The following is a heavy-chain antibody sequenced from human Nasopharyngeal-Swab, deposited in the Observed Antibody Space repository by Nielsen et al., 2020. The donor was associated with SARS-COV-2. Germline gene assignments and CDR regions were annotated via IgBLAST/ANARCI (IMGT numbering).Heavy chain of an antibody. D-gene: IGHD6-19*01. CDR2: ISSISSYI. CDR3: ARGKQWLDRGSDY. J-gene: IGHJ4*02. Sequence: GESLKLSFAASGFTFSSYSMTWVRQAPGKGLDWVSSISSISSYIYYADSVKGRFTISRDNAKNSLYLQMNSLRAEDTAVYYCARGKQWLDRGSDYWGQGTLVTVSS. V-gene: IGHV3-21*01. CDR1: GFTFSSYS.